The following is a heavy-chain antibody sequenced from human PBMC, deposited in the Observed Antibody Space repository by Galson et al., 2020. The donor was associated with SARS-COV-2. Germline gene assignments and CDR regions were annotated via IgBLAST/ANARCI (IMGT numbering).Heavy chain of an antibody. Sequence: SETLSLTCAVYGGSFSGYYWSWIRQPPGKGLEWIGEINHSGSTNYNPSPKSRVTISVDTSKNQFSLKLSSVTAADTAVYYCARGPDGYNLYYYYYMDVWGKGTTVTVSS. D-gene: IGHD5-12*01. J-gene: IGHJ6*03. V-gene: IGHV4-34*01. CDR1: GGSFSGYY. CDR3: ARGPDGYNLYYYYYMDV. CDR2: INHSGST.